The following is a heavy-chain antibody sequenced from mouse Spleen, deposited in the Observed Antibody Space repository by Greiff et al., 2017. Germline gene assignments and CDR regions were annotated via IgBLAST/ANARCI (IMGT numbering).Heavy chain of an antibody. Sequence: EVQRVESGGGLVKPGGSLKLSCAASGFTFSDYYMYWVRQTPEKRLEWVATISDGGSYTYYPDSVKGRFTISRDNAKNNLYLQMSSLKSEDTAMYYCARDQGSYGNYAMDYWGQGTSVTVSS. J-gene: IGHJ4*01. V-gene: IGHV5-4*02. D-gene: IGHD2-1*01. CDR3: ARDQGSYGNYAMDY. CDR1: GFTFSDYY. CDR2: ISDGGSYT.